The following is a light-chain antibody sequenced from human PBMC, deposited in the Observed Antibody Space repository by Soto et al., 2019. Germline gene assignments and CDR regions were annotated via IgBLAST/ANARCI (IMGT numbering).Light chain of an antibody. J-gene: IGLJ1*01. CDR3: CSYADSFYV. Sequence: QSALTQPRSVSGSPGQSVTISCTGTDSDVGGYNFVSWYQQYPGKVPKLMIYDVSKRSSGVPDRFSGSKSGNTASLTISGLQAEDEADYYCCSYADSFYVFGSRTKVTVL. V-gene: IGLV2-11*01. CDR1: DSDVGGYNF. CDR2: DVS.